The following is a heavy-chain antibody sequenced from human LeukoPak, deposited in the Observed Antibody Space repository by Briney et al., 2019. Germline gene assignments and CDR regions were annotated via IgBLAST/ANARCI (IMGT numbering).Heavy chain of an antibody. V-gene: IGHV3-48*01. J-gene: IGHJ4*02. CDR3: ARDGSLVVVPAALDY. CDR2: ISSSSSTI. Sequence: PGGSLRLSCAASGFTFSSYSMNWVRQAPGKGLEWVSYISSSSSTIYYADSVKGRFTISRDNAKNSLYLQMNSLRAEDTAVYYCARDGSLVVVPAALDYWGQGTLVTVSS. CDR1: GFTFSSYS. D-gene: IGHD2-2*01.